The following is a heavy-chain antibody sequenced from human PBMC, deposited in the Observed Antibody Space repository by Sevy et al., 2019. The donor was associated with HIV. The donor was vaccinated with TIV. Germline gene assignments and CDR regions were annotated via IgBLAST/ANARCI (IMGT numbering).Heavy chain of an antibody. D-gene: IGHD4-17*01. CDR2: FYYIGTT. V-gene: IGHV4-59*13. J-gene: IGHJ5*02. CDR1: SGSISSYS. Sequence: SETLSLTCGVSSGSISSYSWAWIRQPPGKGLEWIGHFYYIGTTNYNPVLRSRVTISVDKSKNQVSLRLKSVTAADTAVYYCARVWGRDNGDYRDWFDPWGQRTLVTVSS. CDR3: ARVWGRDNGDYRDWFDP.